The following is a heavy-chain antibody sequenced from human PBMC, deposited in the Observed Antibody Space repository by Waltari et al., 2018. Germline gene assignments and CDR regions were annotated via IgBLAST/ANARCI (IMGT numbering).Heavy chain of an antibody. Sequence: QVQLVESGGGVVQPGGSLRLSCAASGFTFSSYGMHWVRQAPGKGLEWGAFRRYDGSNKYYADSVKGRFTISRDNSKNTLYLQMNSLRAEDTAVYYCAKDEDYWGQGTLVTVSS. CDR1: GFTFSSYG. J-gene: IGHJ4*02. CDR3: AKDEDY. V-gene: IGHV3-30*02. CDR2: RRYDGSNK.